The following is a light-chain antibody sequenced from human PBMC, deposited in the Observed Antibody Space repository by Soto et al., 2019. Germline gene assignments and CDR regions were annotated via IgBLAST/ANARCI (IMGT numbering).Light chain of an antibody. CDR1: STNVGTYQA. CDR2: EVS. CDR3: CSYASSSTYV. Sequence: QSALTQPASVSGSHGQSVTISCTGTSTNVGTYQAISWYQQHPGKAPKLILYEVSQRPSGVSDRFSVSKSGNTASLTISGLQAEDEADYHCCSYASSSTYVFGTGTKLTVL. J-gene: IGLJ1*01. V-gene: IGLV2-23*02.